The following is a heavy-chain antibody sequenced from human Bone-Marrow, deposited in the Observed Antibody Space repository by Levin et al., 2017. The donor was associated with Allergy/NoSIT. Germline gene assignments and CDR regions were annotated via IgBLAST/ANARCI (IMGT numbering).Heavy chain of an antibody. CDR3: ASGYGGNSDKNNWFDP. D-gene: IGHD4-23*01. V-gene: IGHV4-34*01. J-gene: IGHJ5*02. CDR2: INHSGRT. Sequence: PSETLSLTCAVYGGSFSDYYFSWIRQPPGKGLEWIGEINHSGRTNYNPSLKSRVTISVDTSKNQFSLKVSSVTAADTAVYYCASGYGGNSDKNNWFDPWGQGTLVAVSS. CDR1: GGSFSDYY.